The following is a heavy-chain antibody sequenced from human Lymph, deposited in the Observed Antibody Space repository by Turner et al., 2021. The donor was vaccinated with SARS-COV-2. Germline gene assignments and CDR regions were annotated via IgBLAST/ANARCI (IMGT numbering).Heavy chain of an antibody. CDR1: GFTFISYG. V-gene: IGHV3-30*03. CDR2: ISYDGGHK. Sequence: QVQLVESGAGVVQPGRSLRLSCAASGFTFISYGMHWVRQAPGKGLEWVAVISYDGGHKSYADSVKGRFTISRDNSKNTLYLQMISLRAEDTAVYYCAWALYYYYGMDVWGQGTTVTVSS. CDR3: AWALYYYYGMDV. J-gene: IGHJ6*02.